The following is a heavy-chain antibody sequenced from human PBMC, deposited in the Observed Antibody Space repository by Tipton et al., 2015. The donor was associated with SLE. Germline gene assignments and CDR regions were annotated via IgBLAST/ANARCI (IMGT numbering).Heavy chain of an antibody. CDR3: ARGSYDFWSGYYLFFDY. V-gene: IGHV4-59*01. J-gene: IGHJ4*02. CDR1: GGSISSYY. D-gene: IGHD3-3*01. Sequence: LRLSCTVSGGSISSYYWSWIRQPPGKGLEWIGYIYYIGSTNYNPSPKSRVTISVDMSKNQFSLKLSSVTAADTAVYYCARGSYDFWSGYYLFFDYWGQGTLVTVSS. CDR2: IYYIGST.